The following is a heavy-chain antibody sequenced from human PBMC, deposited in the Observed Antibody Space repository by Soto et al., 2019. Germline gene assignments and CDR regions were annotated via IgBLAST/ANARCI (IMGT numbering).Heavy chain of an antibody. CDR3: ARARYDSSGYYYFDY. Sequence: LSLTCTVSGGSISGYYWSWIRQPPGKGLEWIGYIYYSGSSNYNPSLKSRVTISLDTSKNQFSLRLRSVTAADTAVYYCARARYDSSGYYYFDYWGQGTLVTVSS. V-gene: IGHV4-59*01. CDR2: IYYSGSS. J-gene: IGHJ4*02. CDR1: GGSISGYY. D-gene: IGHD3-22*01.